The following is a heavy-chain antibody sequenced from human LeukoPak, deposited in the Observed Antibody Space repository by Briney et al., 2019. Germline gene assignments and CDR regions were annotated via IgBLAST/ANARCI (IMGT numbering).Heavy chain of an antibody. CDR2: IYYSGST. J-gene: IGHJ4*02. V-gene: IGHV4-39*01. D-gene: IGHD1-14*01. CDR1: GGSISSTNYY. CDR3: ARQDPXXXPXXIXXXDY. Sequence: SETLSLTCTVSGGSISSTNYYWGWIRQPPGKGLEWIGSIYYSGSTYYNPSLKSRVTISVDTSKNQFSLKLSSLTAADTAVYYCARQDPXXXPXXIXXXDYWGXGTLVTVSS.